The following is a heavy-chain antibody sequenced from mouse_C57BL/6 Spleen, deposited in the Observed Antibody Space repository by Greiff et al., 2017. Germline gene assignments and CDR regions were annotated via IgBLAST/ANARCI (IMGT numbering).Heavy chain of an antibody. CDR3: ARWDYYCGSSNGYAMDY. CDR1: GFNITDYY. V-gene: IGHV14-2*01. Sequence: VQLQQSGAELVKPGASVKLSCKASGFNITDYYMHWVKQRTEQGLEWIGRIDPEDGETKYAPKFKGKATITADTSSNTAYLKLSSLKSEDTAVYYCARWDYYCGSSNGYAMDYWGQGTSVTVSS. CDR2: IDPEDGET. D-gene: IGHD1-1*01. J-gene: IGHJ4*01.